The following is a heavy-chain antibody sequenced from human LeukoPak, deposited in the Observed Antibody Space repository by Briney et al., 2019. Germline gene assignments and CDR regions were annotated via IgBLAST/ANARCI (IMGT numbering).Heavy chain of an antibody. CDR3: ARGGGMRSWYDFDY. CDR1: GFTFSSYG. V-gene: IGHV3-30*02. J-gene: IGHJ4*02. Sequence: GGSLRLSCAASGFTFSSYGMHWVRQAPGKGLEWVAFIRFDGSIKYYAESVKGRFTISRDNSKNTLYLQMNSLRAEDTAVYYCARGGGMRSWYDFDYWGQGTLVTVSS. CDR2: IRFDGSIK. D-gene: IGHD6-13*01.